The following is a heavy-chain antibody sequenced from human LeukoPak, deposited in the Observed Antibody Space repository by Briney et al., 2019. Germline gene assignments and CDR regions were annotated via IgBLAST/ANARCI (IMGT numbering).Heavy chain of an antibody. V-gene: IGHV1-18*01. CDR2: ISAYNGNT. CDR3: ARSRYCTNGVCSGGGYYYYMDV. J-gene: IGHJ6*03. D-gene: IGHD2-8*01. Sequence: ASVKVSCKASGYTFTSYGISWVRQAPGQGLEWMGWISAYNGNTNYAQKLQGRVTMTTDTSTSTAYMELRSLRSDDTAVYYCARSRYCTNGVCSGGGYYYYMDVWGQGTLVTVSS. CDR1: GYTFTSYG.